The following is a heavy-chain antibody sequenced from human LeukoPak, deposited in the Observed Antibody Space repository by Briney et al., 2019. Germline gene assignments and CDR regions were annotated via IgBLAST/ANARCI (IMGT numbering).Heavy chain of an antibody. D-gene: IGHD6-19*01. CDR3: ASWSDSSGWYYFDY. CDR2: MKTNSGNT. J-gene: IGHJ4*02. Sequence: GASVKVSCKASGYIFTSYDINWVREATGQGLEWMGWMKTNSGNTGYAQKIQGRVTMTRNTSISTAYMELSSLRSEDTAVYYCASWSDSSGWYYFDYWGQGTLVTVSS. V-gene: IGHV1-8*01. CDR1: GYIFTSYD.